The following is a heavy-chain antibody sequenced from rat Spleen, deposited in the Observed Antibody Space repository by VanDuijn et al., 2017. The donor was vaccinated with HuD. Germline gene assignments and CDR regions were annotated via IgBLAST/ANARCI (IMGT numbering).Heavy chain of an antibody. Sequence: EVQLVESDGGLVQPGRSLKLSCAASGFTFSDYYMAWVRQAPAKGLEWVASISSDGGNTYYRNSVKGRFTISRDNAKSTLYLQMDSLRSEDTATYYCARGYTLDYWGQGVMVTVSS. CDR2: ISSDGGNT. CDR1: GFTFSDYY. CDR3: ARGYTLDY. V-gene: IGHV5-25*01. J-gene: IGHJ2*01. D-gene: IGHD1-11*01.